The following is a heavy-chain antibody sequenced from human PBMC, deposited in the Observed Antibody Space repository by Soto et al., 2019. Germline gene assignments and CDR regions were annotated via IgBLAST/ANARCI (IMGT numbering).Heavy chain of an antibody. CDR2: VYSTGGV. Sequence: QLQLHESGPGLVKPSETLSLTCNVSGDSIGRFYWSWIRQSAGKGLEWIGRVYSTGGVTYNPALKGRVTISLDRSINHVFLEMNSVTAADTAVYFCARALSGTGLDIWGRGTRVSVSS. CDR1: GDSIGRFY. CDR3: ARALSGTGLDI. V-gene: IGHV4-4*07. D-gene: IGHD1-26*01. J-gene: IGHJ6*02.